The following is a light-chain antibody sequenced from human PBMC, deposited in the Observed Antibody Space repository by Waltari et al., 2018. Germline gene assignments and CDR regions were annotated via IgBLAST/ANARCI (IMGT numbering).Light chain of an antibody. Sequence: QSALTQPASVSGSPGQSTTISCTGTRSDIGHYNYFSWYQQYPGKAPNLMIHGVTNRPSGVSDRFSGSKSGNTASLTISGLQAEDEAVYYCCSYARSRTLLFGGGTELTVL. CDR3: CSYARSRTLL. CDR2: GVT. J-gene: IGLJ3*02. CDR1: RSDIGHYNY. V-gene: IGLV2-23*01.